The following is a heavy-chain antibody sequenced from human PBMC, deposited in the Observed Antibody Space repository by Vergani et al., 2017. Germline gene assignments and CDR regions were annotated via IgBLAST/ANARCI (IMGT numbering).Heavy chain of an antibody. CDR1: GGTFSRSA. CDR3: ARGGDIVVVPAGSPYYFDY. J-gene: IGHJ4*02. CDR2: IIPNFGTA. D-gene: IGHD2-2*01. V-gene: IGHV1-69*14. Sequence: QVQLVQSGAEVKKPGSSVKVSCKASGGTFSRSAIRWVRQAPGQALGFLGLIIPNFGTANYAQKFQGRVTITADKSKSTAYMELSSLRSEDTAVDYCARGGDIVVVPAGSPYYFDYWGQGTLVTVSS.